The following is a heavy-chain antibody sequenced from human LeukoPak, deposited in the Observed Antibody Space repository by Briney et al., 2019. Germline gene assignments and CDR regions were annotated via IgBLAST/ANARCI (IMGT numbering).Heavy chain of an antibody. CDR1: EFSFSTNW. J-gene: IGHJ4*02. CDR2: LNEDGSVK. D-gene: IGHD2-2*01. Sequence: PGGSLRLSCAASEFSFSTNWMHWVRQTPGKGLEWVAELNEDGSVKYYVDSVKGPFTISRDNAKSLLFLQMYNLRTEDTGVYVCANVPRSTVSYWGRGTLVTVSS. V-gene: IGHV3-7*01. CDR3: ANVPRSTVSY.